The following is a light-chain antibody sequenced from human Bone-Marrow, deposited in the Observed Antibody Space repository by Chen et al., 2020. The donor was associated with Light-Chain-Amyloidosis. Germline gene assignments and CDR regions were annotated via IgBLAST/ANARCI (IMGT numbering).Light chain of an antibody. CDR1: KLGDRY. CDR2: EDK. J-gene: IGLJ2*01. CDR3: QAWDSSTVI. V-gene: IGLV3-1*01. Sequence: SYELTQPPSVSVSPGQTASITCSGDKLGDRYTYWYQPKSGQSPVLVIYEDKKRPSGIPERFSGSNSGNTATLTISGTQPMDEADYYCQAWDSSTVIFGGGTKLTVL.